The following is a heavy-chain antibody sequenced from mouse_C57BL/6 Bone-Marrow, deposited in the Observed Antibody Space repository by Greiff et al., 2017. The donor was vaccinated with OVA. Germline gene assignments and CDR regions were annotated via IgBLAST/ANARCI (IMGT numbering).Heavy chain of an antibody. CDR1: GYTFTDYE. J-gene: IGHJ3*01. V-gene: IGHV1-15*01. CDR3: TRDYYGSSAWFAY. Sequence: VQLQESGAELVRPGASVTLSCKASGYTFTDYEMHWVKQTPVHGLEWIGAIDPETGGTAYNQKFKGQAILTADKSSSTAYMELRSLTSEDSAVYYCTRDYYGSSAWFAYWGQGTLVTVSA. D-gene: IGHD1-1*01. CDR2: IDPETGGT.